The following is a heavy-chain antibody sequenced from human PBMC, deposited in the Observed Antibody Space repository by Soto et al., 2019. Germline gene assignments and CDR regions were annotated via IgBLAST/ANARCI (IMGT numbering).Heavy chain of an antibody. CDR2: INQDGSQK. CDR3: ATWADAVDEDQFPH. V-gene: IGHV3-7*01. D-gene: IGHD2-2*01. J-gene: IGHJ1*01. Sequence: EVQLVESGGGLVQPGGSLRLSCAASGFRFTNSWMSCVRQAPGKGLEWVAHINQDGSQKYYVDSVKGRFTISRDNAKSSLYLQMNSLRAEDTAVYYCATWADAVDEDQFPHWGQGTLVSVSS. CDR1: GFRFTNSW.